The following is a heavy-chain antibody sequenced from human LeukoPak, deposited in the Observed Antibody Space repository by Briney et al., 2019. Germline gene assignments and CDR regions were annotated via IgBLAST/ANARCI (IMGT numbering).Heavy chain of an antibody. Sequence: PGGSLRLSCAASGFTLSSYWMSGVRQAPGKGLEWVANTKYDGSEKYYVDSVKGRFTISRDNAKNSLYLQMNSLRAEDTAVYYCARDIEAAGLFLDYWGQGTLVTVSS. CDR3: ARDIEAAGLFLDY. V-gene: IGHV3-7*01. D-gene: IGHD6-13*01. J-gene: IGHJ4*02. CDR2: TKYDGSEK. CDR1: GFTLSSYW.